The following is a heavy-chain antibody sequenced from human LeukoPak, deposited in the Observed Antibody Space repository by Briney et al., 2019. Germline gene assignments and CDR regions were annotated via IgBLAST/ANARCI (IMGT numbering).Heavy chain of an antibody. V-gene: IGHV4-30-4*01. CDR3: AREPMTYYYFDY. J-gene: IGHJ4*02. Sequence: SETLSLTCTVSGGSISSGDYYWSWIRQPPGKGLEWIGYISYRGSPDYNPSLKGRVTISLDTSKSQFSLKLSSVTAADTAVYYCAREPMTYYYFDYWGQGTLVTVSS. D-gene: IGHD1-26*01. CDR2: ISYRGSP. CDR1: GGSISSGDYY.